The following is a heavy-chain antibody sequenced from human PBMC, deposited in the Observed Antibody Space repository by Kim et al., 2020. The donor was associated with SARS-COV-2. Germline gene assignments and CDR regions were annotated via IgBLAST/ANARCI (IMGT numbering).Heavy chain of an antibody. D-gene: IGHD3-10*01. CDR1: GYSISSGYY. Sequence: SETLSLTCTVSGYSISSGYYWGLIRQPPGKGLEWIGRIDHSGSTYYNQALKSLVTISVDTSKNPFSLKLRSVTAAETAVYYCARDSYGSGSYYKKVPTGSLDVWGQGTTVTVSS. CDR2: IDHSGST. V-gene: IGHV4-38-2*02. J-gene: IGHJ6*02. CDR3: ARDSYGSGSYYKKVPTGSLDV.